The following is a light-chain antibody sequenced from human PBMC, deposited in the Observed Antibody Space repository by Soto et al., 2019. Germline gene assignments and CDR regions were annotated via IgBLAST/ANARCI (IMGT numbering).Light chain of an antibody. CDR1: QSVSSN. CDR2: GAS. J-gene: IGKJ1*01. V-gene: IGKV3-15*01. CDR3: QQYSNWPQT. Sequence: EIVMTQSPATMSVSPGESATLSCRASQSVSSNLAWYQQKPGQAPRLLIYGASTRATGIPARFSGSGSGTEFTLTISSLQSEELAVYYCQQYSNWPQTFGQGTKGDI.